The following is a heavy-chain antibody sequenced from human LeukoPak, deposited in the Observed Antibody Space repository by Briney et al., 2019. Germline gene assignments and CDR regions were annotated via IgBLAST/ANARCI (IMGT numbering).Heavy chain of an antibody. CDR2: ISGYNGNT. CDR3: GRCGAYYDFLTGYYPFDY. Sequence: ASVKVSCKASGYTFTSYGISWVRQAPGQGLEWMGWISGYNGNTNYAQKAQGRVTMTTDTSTSTAYMELRSLRSDDTAVYYCGRCGAYYDFLTGYYPFDYWGQGTLVTVSS. J-gene: IGHJ4*02. D-gene: IGHD3-9*01. V-gene: IGHV1-18*01. CDR1: GYTFTSYG.